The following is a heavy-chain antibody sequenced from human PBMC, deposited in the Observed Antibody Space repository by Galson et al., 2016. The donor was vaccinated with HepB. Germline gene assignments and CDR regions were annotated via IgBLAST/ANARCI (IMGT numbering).Heavy chain of an antibody. V-gene: IGHV6-1*01. J-gene: IGHJ5*02. CDR2: TYYRSKWYN. Sequence: CAISGDSVSSVAAIWDWMRQSPSGGLEWLGRTYYRSKWYNEGAPSLKGRITISPDTSKNQFSLQLSSVTPEDTAIYYCAGAGAGNAAGLFDTWGQGTPVTVSS. CDR3: AGAGAGNAAGLFDT. CDR1: GDSVSSVAAI. D-gene: IGHD4/OR15-4a*01.